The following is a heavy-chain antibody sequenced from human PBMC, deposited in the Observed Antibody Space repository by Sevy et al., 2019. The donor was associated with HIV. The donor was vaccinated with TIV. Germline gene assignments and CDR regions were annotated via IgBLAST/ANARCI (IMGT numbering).Heavy chain of an antibody. CDR2: INHSGST. V-gene: IGHV4-34*01. CDR1: GGSFSGYY. CDR3: ARGRGTRVRGVIIT. J-gene: IGHJ4*02. D-gene: IGHD3-10*01. Sequence: SETLSLTCAVYGGSFSGYYWSWIRQPPGKGLEWIGEINHSGSTNYNPSRKSRVTISVDTSKNQFSLKLSSVTAADTAVYYCARGRGTRVRGVIITWGQGTLVTVSS.